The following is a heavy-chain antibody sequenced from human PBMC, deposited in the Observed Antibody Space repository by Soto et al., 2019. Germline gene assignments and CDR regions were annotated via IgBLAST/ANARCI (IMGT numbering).Heavy chain of an antibody. V-gene: IGHV4-31*03. Sequence: QVQLQESGPGLVKPSQTLSLTCTVSGGSISSGGYYWSWIRQHPGKGLEWIGYIYYSGSTYYNPYLKSRVTISVDTSNNQFSLKLSSVTAADTAVYYCARAFEDGFGELPYFDYWGQGTLVTVSS. CDR1: GGSISSGGYY. CDR2: IYYSGST. J-gene: IGHJ4*02. CDR3: ARAFEDGFGELPYFDY. D-gene: IGHD3-10*01.